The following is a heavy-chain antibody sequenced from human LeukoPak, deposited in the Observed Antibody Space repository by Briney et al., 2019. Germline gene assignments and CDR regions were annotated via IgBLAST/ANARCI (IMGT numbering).Heavy chain of an antibody. CDR3: ARGQRQGYCSGGSCHNWFDP. CDR2: INHSGST. D-gene: IGHD2-15*01. CDR1: GGSSSGYY. V-gene: IGHV4-34*01. Sequence: SETLSLTCAVYGGSSSGYYWSWIRQPPGKGLEWIGEINHSGSTNYNPSLKSRVTISVDTSKNQFSLKLSSVTAADTAVYYCARGQRQGYCSGGSCHNWFDPWGQGTLVTVSS. J-gene: IGHJ5*02.